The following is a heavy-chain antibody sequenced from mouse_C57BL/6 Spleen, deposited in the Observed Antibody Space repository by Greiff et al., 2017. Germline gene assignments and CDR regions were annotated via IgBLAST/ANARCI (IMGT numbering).Heavy chain of an antibody. J-gene: IGHJ1*03. V-gene: IGHV5-9-1*02. CDR2: ISSGGDYI. Sequence: EVMLVESGEGLVKPGGSLKLSCAASGFTFSSYAMSWVRQTPEKRLEWVAYISSGGDYIYYADTVKGRFTISRDNARNTLYLQMSSLKSEDTAVYYCTRDLGRDRYFDVWGTGTTVTVSS. CDR3: TRDLGRDRYFDV. D-gene: IGHD6-1*01. CDR1: GFTFSSYA.